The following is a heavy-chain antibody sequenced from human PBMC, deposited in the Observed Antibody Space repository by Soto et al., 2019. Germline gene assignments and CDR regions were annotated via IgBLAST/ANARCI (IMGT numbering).Heavy chain of an antibody. Sequence: SSETLSLTCAAYGGPFNGYYWSWIRQPPGKGLEWIGEINHSGSGNYNPSLKSRVTISLDTSKNQFSLKLDSVTAADTAVYYCARVVRGWHPHFDSLGQGTLVTVSS. CDR3: ARVVRGWHPHFDS. J-gene: IGHJ4*02. CDR1: GGPFNGYY. CDR2: INHSGSG. V-gene: IGHV4-34*01. D-gene: IGHD2-21*01.